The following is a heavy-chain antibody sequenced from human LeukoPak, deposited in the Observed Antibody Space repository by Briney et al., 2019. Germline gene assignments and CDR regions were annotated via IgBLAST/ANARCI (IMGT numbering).Heavy chain of an antibody. CDR2: ISGSGGST. V-gene: IGHV3-23*01. CDR3: AKWRFPWSGRGGWFDP. J-gene: IGHJ5*02. Sequence: PGGSLRLSCAASGFTFSSYAMSWVRQAPGKGLEWVSAISGSGGSTYYADSVKGRFTISRDNSKNTLYLQMNSLRAEDTAVYYCAKWRFPWSGRGGWFDPWGQGTLVTVSS. CDR1: GFTFSSYA. D-gene: IGHD3-3*01.